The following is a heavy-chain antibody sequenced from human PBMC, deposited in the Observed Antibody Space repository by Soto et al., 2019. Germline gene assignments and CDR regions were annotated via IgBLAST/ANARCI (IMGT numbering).Heavy chain of an antibody. CDR2: INVYNGNT. CDR3: ARDTSRGEYDY. CDR1: GYTFTSYG. J-gene: IGHJ4*02. Sequence: QVQLVQSGAEVKKPGASVKVSCKASGYTFTSYGISWVRQAPGQGLEWMGWINVYNGNTNYAQKLQGRVTMTTDTTTSTAYLDLRSLRSDDKDVYFCARDTSRGEYDYWGQGTLVTVSS. V-gene: IGHV1-18*01. D-gene: IGHD3-10*01.